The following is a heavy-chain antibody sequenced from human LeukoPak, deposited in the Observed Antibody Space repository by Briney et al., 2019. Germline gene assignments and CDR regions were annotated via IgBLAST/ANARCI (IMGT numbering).Heavy chain of an antibody. CDR2: IYYSGST. CDR3: ARGRSGWLQLSGVFDY. J-gene: IGHJ4*02. D-gene: IGHD5-24*01. Sequence: PSETLSLTCTVSGGSISSGGYYWSWIRQHPGKGLEWIGYIYYSGSTYYNPSLKSRVTISVDTSKNQFSLKLSSVAAADTAVYYCARGRSGWLQLSGVFDYWGQGTLVTVSS. V-gene: IGHV4-31*03. CDR1: GGSISSGGYY.